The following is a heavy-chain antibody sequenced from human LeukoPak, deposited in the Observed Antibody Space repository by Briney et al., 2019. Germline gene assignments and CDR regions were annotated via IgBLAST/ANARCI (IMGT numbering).Heavy chain of an antibody. D-gene: IGHD3-9*01. CDR3: AKWGDYDVLTGYYVSDY. Sequence: PGGSLRLSCAASGFTISNAWLNWVRQGPGQGLELDSAITGGGSGIYYADSMKSRFTISRDNSKNTLYLQINSLRAEDTAVYYCAKWGDYDVLTGYYVSDYWGQGTLVTVSS. J-gene: IGHJ4*02. CDR1: GFTISNAW. V-gene: IGHV3-23*01. CDR2: ITGGGSGI.